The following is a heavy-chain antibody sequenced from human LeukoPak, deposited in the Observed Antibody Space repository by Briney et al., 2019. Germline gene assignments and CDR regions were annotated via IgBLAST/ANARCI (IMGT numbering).Heavy chain of an antibody. J-gene: IGHJ6*02. CDR1: GFTFSDYY. Sequence: PGGSLRLSCAASGFTFSDYYMSWIRQAPGKGLEWVSYISSSGSTIYYADSVKGRFTISRGNAKNSLYLQMNSLRAEDTAVYYCARDGRLRYFDSYYYGMDVWGQGTTVTVSS. CDR3: ARDGRLRYFDSYYYGMDV. CDR2: ISSSGSTI. D-gene: IGHD3-9*01. V-gene: IGHV3-11*01.